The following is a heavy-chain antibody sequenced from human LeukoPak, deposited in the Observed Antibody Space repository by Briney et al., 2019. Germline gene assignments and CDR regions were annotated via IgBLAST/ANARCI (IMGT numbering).Heavy chain of an antibody. CDR2: ISGGGDST. CDR1: RFTFSNCA. D-gene: IGHD3-10*01. Sequence: GGSLRLSCAASRFTFSNCAMSWVRQAPGQGLEWVSAISGGGDSTWYADSAKGRFTISRDNSKNTLYLQMNSLRAEDTAVYYCAKDPGEAGIYYYFDYWGQGTLVTVSS. J-gene: IGHJ4*02. V-gene: IGHV3-23*01. CDR3: AKDPGEAGIYYYFDY.